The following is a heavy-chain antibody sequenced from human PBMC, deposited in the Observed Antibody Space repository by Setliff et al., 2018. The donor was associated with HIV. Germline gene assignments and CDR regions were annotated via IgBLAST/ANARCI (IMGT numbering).Heavy chain of an antibody. V-gene: IGHV4-61*09. Sequence: PSETLSLTCTVSGGSISSGNYFWSWIRQPAGKGLEWIGHVYSNGTTNFNASLKSRVIISRDTYKNHFSLTLSSVTAADTAVYHCVRGAATRYYDYIWGGYRYSSVLDSWGQGVLVTVSS. CDR1: GGSISSGNYF. J-gene: IGHJ5*01. D-gene: IGHD3-16*02. CDR3: VRGAATRYYDYIWGGYRYSSVLDS. CDR2: VYSNGTT.